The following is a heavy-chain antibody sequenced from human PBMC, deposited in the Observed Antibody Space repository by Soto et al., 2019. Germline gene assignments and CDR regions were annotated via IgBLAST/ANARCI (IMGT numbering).Heavy chain of an antibody. CDR1: GFTFSSYA. Sequence: PGGSLRLSCAASGFTFSSYAMHWVRQAPGKGLEWVAVISYDGSNKYYADSVKGRFTISRDNSKNTLYLQMSSLRAEDTAVYYCARDRDSSGYYGFDYWGQGTLVTVSS. D-gene: IGHD3-22*01. V-gene: IGHV3-30-3*01. CDR2: ISYDGSNK. CDR3: ARDRDSSGYYGFDY. J-gene: IGHJ4*02.